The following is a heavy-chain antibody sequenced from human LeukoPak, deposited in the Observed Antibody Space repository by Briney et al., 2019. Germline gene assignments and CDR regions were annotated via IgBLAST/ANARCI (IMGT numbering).Heavy chain of an antibody. J-gene: IGHJ4*02. CDR3: AREGAARNFDY. CDR1: GGSTGSDY. V-gene: IGHV4-59*12. CDR2: VYYSGVT. Sequence: PSETLSLTCSVSGGSTGSDYWSWIRQPPGKGLEWIAYVYYSGVTSYNPSLKSRVAISIDTSKNQFSLNLTSVTAADTAVYYCAREGAARNFDYWGQGILVTVSS. D-gene: IGHD6-6*01.